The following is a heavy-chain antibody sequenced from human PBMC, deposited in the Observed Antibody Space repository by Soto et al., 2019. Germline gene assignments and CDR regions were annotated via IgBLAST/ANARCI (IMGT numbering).Heavy chain of an antibody. Sequence: QGQLVQSGAEVKKPGASVKVSCTASDNTFTNFGVTWVRQAPGQGLEWMGWISAYTDDPNYAQKFQGTVTMTIDTSTDTAYLDLRSLTSDHTAVYYWARVIPGAEAWFDPWGQGTLVNVSS. CDR1: DNTFTNFG. CDR2: ISAYTDDP. V-gene: IGHV1-18*01. CDR3: ARVIPGAEAWFDP. D-gene: IGHD2-2*01. J-gene: IGHJ5*02.